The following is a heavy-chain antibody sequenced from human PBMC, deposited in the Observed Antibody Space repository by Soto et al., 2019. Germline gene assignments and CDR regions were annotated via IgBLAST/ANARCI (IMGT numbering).Heavy chain of an antibody. CDR2: ISSNGGST. V-gene: IGHV3-64*02. J-gene: IGHJ4*02. CDR1: GFTFSSYA. D-gene: IGHD3-9*01. Sequence: PGGSLRLSCAASGFTFSSYAMHWVRQAPGKGLEYVSAISSNGGSTYYADSVKGRFTISRDNSKNTLYLQMGSLRAEDMAVYYCARSRYFDWLPDYWGQGTLVTVS. CDR3: ARSRYFDWLPDY.